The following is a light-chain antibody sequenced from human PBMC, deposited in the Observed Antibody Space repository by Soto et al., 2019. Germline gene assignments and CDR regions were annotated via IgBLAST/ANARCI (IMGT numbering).Light chain of an antibody. CDR1: SSNIGAGFD. J-gene: IGLJ1*01. Sequence: QSVLTQPPSVSGAPGQRVTISCTGNSSNIGAGFDARWYQQVPGTAPKLLIYGTRSRPSGVPDRFSGSKSGASASLAITGLQAEDEAEYYCQSYDNSLSGNYVFGSGTKVTVL. CDR2: GTR. V-gene: IGLV1-40*01. CDR3: QSYDNSLSGNYV.